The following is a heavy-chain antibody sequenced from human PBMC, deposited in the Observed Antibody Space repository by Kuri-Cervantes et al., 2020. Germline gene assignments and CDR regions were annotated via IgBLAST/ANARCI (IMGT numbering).Heavy chain of an antibody. D-gene: IGHD4-17*01. V-gene: IGHV3-33*08. CDR1: GFTFSSYE. CDR3: ARGTAVTTLNY. Sequence: GESLKISCAASGFTFSSYEMNWVRQAPGKGLEWVAVIWYDGSNKYYADSVKGRFTISRDNSKNTLYLQMNSLRAEDTAVYYCARGTAVTTLNYWGQGTLVTVSS. J-gene: IGHJ4*02. CDR2: IWYDGSNK.